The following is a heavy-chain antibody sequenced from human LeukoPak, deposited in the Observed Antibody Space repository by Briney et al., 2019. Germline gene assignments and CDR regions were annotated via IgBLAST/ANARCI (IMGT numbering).Heavy chain of an antibody. D-gene: IGHD2-2*01. CDR1: GYTFTGYY. Sequence: GASVKVSCKASGYTFTGYYMHWVRQAPGQGLEWMGCINPNSGGTNYAQKFQGRVTMTRDTSISTAYMELSRLRSDDTAVYYCARVIGLGYCSSTSCYPADYYFDYWGQGTLVTVCS. CDR2: INPNSGGT. V-gene: IGHV1-2*02. J-gene: IGHJ4*02. CDR3: ARVIGLGYCSSTSCYPADYYFDY.